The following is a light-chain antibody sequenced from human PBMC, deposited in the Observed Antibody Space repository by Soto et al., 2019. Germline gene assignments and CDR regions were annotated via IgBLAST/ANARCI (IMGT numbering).Light chain of an antibody. CDR1: QSVSIL. J-gene: IGKJ1*01. CDR2: GET. CDR3: QQYNHWPRK. V-gene: IGKV3-15*01. Sequence: EIGMTQAPATLSVSPGERATLSCSASQSVSILLSWYQQKPGQAPSRLIHGETTRATGIPARFSGSGSGTEFTLTISSLQFEDFAVYSCQQYNHWPRKFGQGTKVDIK.